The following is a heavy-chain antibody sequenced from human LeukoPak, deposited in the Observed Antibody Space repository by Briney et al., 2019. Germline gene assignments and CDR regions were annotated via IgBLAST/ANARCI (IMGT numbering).Heavy chain of an antibody. D-gene: IGHD4-17*01. CDR3: ARHDGDYSDYFDY. J-gene: IGHJ4*02. V-gene: IGHV3-7*01. CDR1: GFTFSSYW. Sequence: GGSLRLSCAASGFTFSSYWMSWARQAPGKGREWVANIKQDGSEKYYVDSVKGRFTISRDNAKKSLYLQMNSLRAEDTAVYYCARHDGDYSDYFDYWGQGTLVTVSS. CDR2: IKQDGSEK.